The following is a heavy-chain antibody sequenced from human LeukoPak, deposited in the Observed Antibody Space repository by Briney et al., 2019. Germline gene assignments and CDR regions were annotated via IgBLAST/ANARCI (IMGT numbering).Heavy chain of an antibody. CDR3: ANFRHFYDSSGSDH. J-gene: IGHJ4*02. V-gene: IGHV3-30*18. CDR2: ISYDGSNQ. Sequence: QAGGSLRLSCAASGITFSDYGMHWVRQAPGKGLEWVAIISYDGSNQHYADSVKGRFTISRDNFKNTLFLQMNSLRTEDTAIYFCANFRHFYDSSGSDHWGQGTLVTVSS. CDR1: GITFSDYG. D-gene: IGHD3-22*01.